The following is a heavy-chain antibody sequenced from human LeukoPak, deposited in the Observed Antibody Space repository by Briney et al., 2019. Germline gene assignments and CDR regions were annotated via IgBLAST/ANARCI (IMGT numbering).Heavy chain of an antibody. Sequence: ASVKVSCKVSGYTPTELSMHWVRQAPGKGLEWMGGFDPEDGETIYAQKFQGRVTMTEDTSTDTAYMELSSLRSEDTAVYYCATGGSGLTIFGVAPWGQGTLVTVSS. CDR3: ATGGSGLTIFGVAP. J-gene: IGHJ5*02. D-gene: IGHD3-3*01. CDR2: FDPEDGET. V-gene: IGHV1-24*01. CDR1: GYTPTELS.